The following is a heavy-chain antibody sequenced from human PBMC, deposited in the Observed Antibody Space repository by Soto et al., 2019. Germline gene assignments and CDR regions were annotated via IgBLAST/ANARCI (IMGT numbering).Heavy chain of an antibody. CDR3: ATDVGPVVGATDY. V-gene: IGHV3-23*01. J-gene: IGHJ4*02. CDR1: GFTFTSYA. D-gene: IGHD1-26*01. CDR2: IGDSDRST. Sequence: GESLKISCAASGFTFTSYAMSWVRQAPGKGLEWVSTIGDSDRSTFYADSVKGRFTISRDNSKNTLYLQMNSLRADDTAVYYCATDVGPVVGATDYWGQGTLVTVSS.